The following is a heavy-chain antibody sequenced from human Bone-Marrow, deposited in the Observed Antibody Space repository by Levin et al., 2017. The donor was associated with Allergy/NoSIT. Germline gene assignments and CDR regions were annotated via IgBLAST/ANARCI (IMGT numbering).Heavy chain of an antibody. Sequence: ATVKVSCKASGYTFTSYDINWVRQATGQGLEWMGWMNPNSGNTGYAQKFQGRVTMTRNTSISTAYMELSSLRSEDTAVYYCARDAITMVRGVILYYYGMDVWGQGTTVTVSS. CDR3: ARDAITMVRGVILYYYGMDV. V-gene: IGHV1-8*01. CDR2: MNPNSGNT. CDR1: GYTFTSYD. D-gene: IGHD3-10*01. J-gene: IGHJ6*02.